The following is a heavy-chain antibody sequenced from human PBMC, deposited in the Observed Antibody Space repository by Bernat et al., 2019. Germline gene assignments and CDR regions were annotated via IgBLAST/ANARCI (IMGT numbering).Heavy chain of an antibody. D-gene: IGHD1-7*01. J-gene: IGHJ4*02. V-gene: IGHV3-23*01. CDR2: ISGSGGST. Sequence: EVQLLESGGGLVQPGGSLRLSCAASGFTFSSYAMSWVRQAPGKGLEWVSAISGSGGSTYYEDSLKGRFTISRDNSKNTLYLQMNSLRAEDTAVYYCAKDGTGTTPFIDYWGQGTLVTVSS. CDR3: AKDGTGTTPFIDY. CDR1: GFTFSSYA.